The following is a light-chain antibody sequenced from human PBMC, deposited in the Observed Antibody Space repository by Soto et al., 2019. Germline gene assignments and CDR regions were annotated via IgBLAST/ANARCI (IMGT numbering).Light chain of an antibody. CDR3: MQALQTPLT. Sequence: DIVMTQSPLSLPVTPGEPASISCRSSQSLLDSNGNSRFDWYLQKPGQSPQLLIYLGSNRASGVPDRFSGSGSSTEFTLKISRVEAEDVGVYYCMQALQTPLTFGQGTRLEIK. J-gene: IGKJ5*01. CDR2: LGS. V-gene: IGKV2-28*01. CDR1: QSLLDSNGNSR.